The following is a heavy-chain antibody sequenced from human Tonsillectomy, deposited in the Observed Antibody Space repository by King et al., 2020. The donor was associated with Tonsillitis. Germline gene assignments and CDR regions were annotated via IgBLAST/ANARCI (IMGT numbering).Heavy chain of an antibody. V-gene: IGHV1-69*01. D-gene: IGHD3-22*01. CDR1: GGTFSSYA. CDR2: IIPIFGTA. CDR3: ARAPQRAYYDSSVTNWFDP. J-gene: IGHJ5*02. Sequence: QLVQSGAEVKKPGSSVKVSCKASGGTFSSYAISWVRQAPGQGLEWMGGIIPIFGTANYAQKFQGRVTITADESTSTAYMELSSLRSEDTAVYYCARAPQRAYYDSSVTNWFDPWGQGTLVTVPS.